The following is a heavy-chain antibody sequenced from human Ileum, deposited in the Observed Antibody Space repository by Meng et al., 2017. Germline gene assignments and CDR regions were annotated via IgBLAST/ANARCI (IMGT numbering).Heavy chain of an antibody. D-gene: IGHD1-26*01. CDR1: EDSVSSDNYY. V-gene: IGHV4-61*03. CDR3: ARTPLYSGSYYFDP. Sequence: LEESGPGLGKPWENLSLTCTVVEDSVSSDNYYWSWIRKPPGKGLEWIGYVYYSGHTDCNPSLKSRLSISIDTSKNHFSLKLSSVTAADTAVYYCARTPLYSGSYYFDPWGQGALVTVSS. J-gene: IGHJ4*02. CDR2: VYYSGHT.